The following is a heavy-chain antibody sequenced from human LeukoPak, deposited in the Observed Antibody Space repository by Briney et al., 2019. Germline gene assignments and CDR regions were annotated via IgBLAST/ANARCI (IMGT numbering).Heavy chain of an antibody. J-gene: IGHJ4*02. CDR3: ARDETYDYESNGYLDF. Sequence: GGSLRLSCAVSGLTFSSSWMDWVRQAPGKGLEWVASINPGGNKKYSADSVKGRFTISRDNAEDSLYLQMNSLRAEDTAIYYCARDETYDYESNGYLDFWGQGTVVTVSS. V-gene: IGHV3-7*01. CDR1: GLTFSSSW. CDR2: INPGGNKK. D-gene: IGHD3-22*01.